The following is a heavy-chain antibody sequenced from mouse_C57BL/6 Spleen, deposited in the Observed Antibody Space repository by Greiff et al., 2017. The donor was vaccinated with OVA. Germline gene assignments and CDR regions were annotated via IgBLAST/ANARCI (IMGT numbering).Heavy chain of an antibody. D-gene: IGHD1-1*01. J-gene: IGHJ1*03. CDR1: GYTFTSYG. Sequence: VQLQQSGAELARPGASVKLSCKASGYTFTSYGISWVKQRTGQGLEWIGEIYPRSGNTYYNEKFKGKATLTADKSSSTAYMELRSLTSEDSAVYFCARCGGSSPYWYFDVWGTGTTVTVSS. CDR2: IYPRSGNT. V-gene: IGHV1-81*01. CDR3: ARCGGSSPYWYFDV.